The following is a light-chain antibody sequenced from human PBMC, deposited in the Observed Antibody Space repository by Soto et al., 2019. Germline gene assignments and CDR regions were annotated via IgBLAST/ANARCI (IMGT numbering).Light chain of an antibody. CDR1: QSITNR. V-gene: IGKV1-5*01. Sequence: DIQRTQSPSTLYADRGDRVTITCRAMQSITNRLAWYQQKPWKAPKVLIYDASSLESGVPSRFSGSGSGTEFILTLSSLQPDDFATYCCQHYGGRWAFGQGTKVAIK. J-gene: IGKJ1*01. CDR2: DAS. CDR3: QHYGGRWA.